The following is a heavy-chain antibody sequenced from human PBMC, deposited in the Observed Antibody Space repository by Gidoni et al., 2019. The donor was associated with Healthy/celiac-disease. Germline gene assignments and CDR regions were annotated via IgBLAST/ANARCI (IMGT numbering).Heavy chain of an antibody. J-gene: IGHJ4*02. CDR2: ISDSSSST. V-gene: IGHV3-23*01. D-gene: IGHD6-19*01. CDR1: GFTFCNHA. Sequence: EVQLLESGGGLVQPGGSLRLPCHASGFTFCNHAMRWVRQAPGKGLEWVSAISDSSSSTYYADSVKGRFTIFRDNSKNMLYLQMNSLRVEDTAVYYCVPVAGTGFWGQGTLVTVSS. CDR3: VPVAGTGF.